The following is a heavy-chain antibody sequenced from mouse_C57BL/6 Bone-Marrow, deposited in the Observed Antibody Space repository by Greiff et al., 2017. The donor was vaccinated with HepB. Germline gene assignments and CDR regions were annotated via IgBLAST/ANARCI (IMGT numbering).Heavy chain of an antibody. CDR1: GFSFNTYA. D-gene: IGHD2-4*01. CDR2: IRSKSNNYAT. CDR3: VRGLRRGYAMDY. J-gene: IGHJ4*01. V-gene: IGHV10-1*01. Sequence: EVQGVESGGGLVQPKGSLKLSCAASGFSFNTYAMNWVRQAPGKGLEWVARIRSKSNNYATYYADSVKDRFTISRDDSESMLYLQMNNLKTEDTAMYYCVRGLRRGYAMDYWGQGTSVTVSS.